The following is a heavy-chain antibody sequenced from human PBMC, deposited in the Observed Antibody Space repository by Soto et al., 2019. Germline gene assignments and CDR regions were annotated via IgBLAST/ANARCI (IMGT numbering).Heavy chain of an antibody. CDR2: ISGSGGST. V-gene: IGHV3-23*01. CDR1: GFTFSSYA. D-gene: IGHD3-3*01. CDR3: AKDQAIFGVVIDDAFDI. Sequence: GGSLRLSCAASGFTFSSYAMSWVRQAPGKGLEWVSAISGSGGSTYYADSVKGRFTISRDNSKNTLYLQMNSLRAEDTAVYYCAKDQAIFGVVIDDAFDIWGQGTMVTVSS. J-gene: IGHJ3*02.